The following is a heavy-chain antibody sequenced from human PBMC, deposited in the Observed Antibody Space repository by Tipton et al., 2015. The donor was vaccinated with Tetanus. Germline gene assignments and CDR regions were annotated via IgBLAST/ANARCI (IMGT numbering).Heavy chain of an antibody. J-gene: IGHJ4*02. Sequence: SLRLSCAASGFTFSNNYMSWIRQAPGKGLEWISYIIGGGTSTFYADSVRGRFTISRDNAKKSLFLQMNSLRDEDTAVYYCAREQSGSYAVFDYWGQGALVTVSS. CDR3: AREQSGSYAVFDY. CDR1: GFTFSNNY. CDR2: IIGGGTST. D-gene: IGHD3-16*01. V-gene: IGHV3-11*04.